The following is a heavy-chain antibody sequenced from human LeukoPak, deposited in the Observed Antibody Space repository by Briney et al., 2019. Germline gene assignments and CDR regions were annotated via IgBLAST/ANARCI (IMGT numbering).Heavy chain of an antibody. CDR1: GFTFSTFW. J-gene: IGHJ6*02. CDR2: INSDGSVT. D-gene: IGHD6-6*01. Sequence: GGSLRLSCAASGFTFSTFWMHWVRQAPGKGLVWVSGINSDGSVTTYADSVKGRFTISRDNAENTLYLQMNSLRAEDTAVYYCARVDRGSSLFYYYYGMDVWGQGTTVTVSS. CDR3: ARVDRGSSLFYYYYGMDV. V-gene: IGHV3-74*03.